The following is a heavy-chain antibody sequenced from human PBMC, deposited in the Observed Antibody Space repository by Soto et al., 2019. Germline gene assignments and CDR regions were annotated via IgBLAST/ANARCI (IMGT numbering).Heavy chain of an antibody. V-gene: IGHV1-2*04. J-gene: IGHJ6*02. CDR2: INPNGGGT. CDR1: GYTFTGYY. D-gene: IGHD3-16*01. CDR3: ARDNGKGNLIRYYYGMDV. Sequence: GASVKVSCKASGYTFTGYYMHWVRQAPGQGLEWMGWINPNGGGTNYAQKFQGWVTMTRDTSISTAYMELSRLRSDDTAVYYCARDNGKGNLIRYYYGMDVWGQGTTVTVSS.